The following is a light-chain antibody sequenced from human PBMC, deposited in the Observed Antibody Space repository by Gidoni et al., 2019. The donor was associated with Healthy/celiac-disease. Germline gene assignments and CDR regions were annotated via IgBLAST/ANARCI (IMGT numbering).Light chain of an antibody. CDR1: SSDVGGYNY. J-gene: IGLJ2*01. Sequence: QSALTQPASVSGSPAQSITISCTGTSSDVGGYNYVSWYQQHPGKAAKLMIYDGSNRPSWVSNRFSGAKSGNTASLTISGLQAEDEADYYCSSDTSSSTVVFGGGTKLTVL. V-gene: IGLV2-14*03. CDR2: DGS. CDR3: SSDTSSSTVV.